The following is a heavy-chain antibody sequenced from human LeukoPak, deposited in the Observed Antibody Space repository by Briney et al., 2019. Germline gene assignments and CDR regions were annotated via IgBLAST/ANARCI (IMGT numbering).Heavy chain of an antibody. CDR2: ISSNSSHT. D-gene: IGHD5-24*01. CDR1: GFTFSSYR. V-gene: IGHV3-21*01. Sequence: GGSLRLSCAASGFTFSSYRMNWVRQAPGKGQEWVSLISSNSSHTYNADSVKGRFTISRDNAKNSLYLEMNSLRVEDTAVYYCARTRDGYNFGPFDCWGQGTLVSVSS. J-gene: IGHJ4*02. CDR3: ARTRDGYNFGPFDC.